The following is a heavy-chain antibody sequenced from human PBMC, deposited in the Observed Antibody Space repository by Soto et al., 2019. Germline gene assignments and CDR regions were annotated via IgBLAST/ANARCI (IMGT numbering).Heavy chain of an antibody. CDR2: IIPILGIA. CDR3: ARDRKDYYGSGSYYNDYYYYMDV. Sequence: QVQLVQSGAEVKKPGSSVKVSCKASGGTFSSYTISWVRQAPGQGLEWMGRIIPILGIANYAQKFQGRVTITAGKSTSTAYMELSSLRSEDTAVYYCARDRKDYYGSGSYYNDYYYYMDVWGKGTTVTVSS. V-gene: IGHV1-69*02. J-gene: IGHJ6*03. D-gene: IGHD3-10*01. CDR1: GGTFSSYT.